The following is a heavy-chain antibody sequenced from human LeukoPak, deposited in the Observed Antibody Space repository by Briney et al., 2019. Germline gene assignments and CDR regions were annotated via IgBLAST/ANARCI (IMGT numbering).Heavy chain of an antibody. CDR1: GFTFSSYG. V-gene: IGHV3-30*18. J-gene: IGHJ6*03. CDR2: ISYDGSNK. CDR3: AKASIYSTIAGDYYYYMDV. D-gene: IGHD6-13*01. Sequence: GSLRLSCAASGFTFSSYGMHWVRQAPGKGLEWVAVISYDGSNKYYADSVKGRFTISRDNSKNTLYLQMNSLRAEDTAVYYCAKASIYSTIAGDYYYYMDVWGKGTTVTVSS.